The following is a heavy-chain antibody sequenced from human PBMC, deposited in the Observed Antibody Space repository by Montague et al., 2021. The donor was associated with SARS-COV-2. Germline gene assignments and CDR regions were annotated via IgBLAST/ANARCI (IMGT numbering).Heavy chain of an antibody. CDR1: GGSISSSSYF. V-gene: IGHV4-39*01. D-gene: IGHD3-3*01. CDR2: IYYSGST. Sequence: SETLSLTCTVSGGSISSSSYFWGWIRQPPGKGLEWIGRIYYSGSTYYNPSLKSRVTISVDTSKNQFSLKLSSVTAADTAVFYCARKTSRGLTIFGVVTASYCFDYWGQGTLVTVSS. J-gene: IGHJ4*02. CDR3: ARKTSRGLTIFGVVTASYCFDY.